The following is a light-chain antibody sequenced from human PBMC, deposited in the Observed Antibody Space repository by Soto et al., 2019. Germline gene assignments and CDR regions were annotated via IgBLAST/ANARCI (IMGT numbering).Light chain of an antibody. CDR2: KAS. V-gene: IGKV1-5*03. CDR3: QQYNSFPWA. J-gene: IGKJ1*01. Sequence: DIQMTQSPSTLSASVGDRVTITCRASQNIGSWLAWYQQRPGRVPRVLIYKASNLERGVSSRFSGGGSGTEFTLTLTSLEPADFGTYYCQQYNSFPWAFGQGTKVE. CDR1: QNIGSW.